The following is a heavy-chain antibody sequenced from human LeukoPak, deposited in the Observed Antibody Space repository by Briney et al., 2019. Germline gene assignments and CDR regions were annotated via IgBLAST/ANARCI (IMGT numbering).Heavy chain of an antibody. CDR2: IIPIFGTA. CDR1: GGTFSSYA. Sequence: ASVQVSCKASGGTFSSYAISWVRQAPGQGLEWMGRIIPIFGTANYAQKFQGRVTITTDESTSTAYMELSSLRSEDTAVYYCARNSPFEPAAGTDFDYWGQGTLVTVSS. V-gene: IGHV1-69*05. D-gene: IGHD6-13*01. CDR3: ARNSPFEPAAGTDFDY. J-gene: IGHJ4*02.